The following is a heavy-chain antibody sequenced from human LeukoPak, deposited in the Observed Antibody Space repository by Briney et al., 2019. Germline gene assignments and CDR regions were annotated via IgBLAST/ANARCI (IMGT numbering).Heavy chain of an antibody. Sequence: PGGSLRLSCVASGFTFSNYALYWFRQAPGKGLEYVSGIGLNGGNTFYANSVKGRFTISRDNSKNTLSLQMGSLRAEDMAVYYCARIRNHWYFDLWGRGTLVIVSS. V-gene: IGHV3-64*01. CDR2: IGLNGGNT. CDR3: ARIRNHWYFDL. CDR1: GFTFSNYA. D-gene: IGHD1-14*01. J-gene: IGHJ2*01.